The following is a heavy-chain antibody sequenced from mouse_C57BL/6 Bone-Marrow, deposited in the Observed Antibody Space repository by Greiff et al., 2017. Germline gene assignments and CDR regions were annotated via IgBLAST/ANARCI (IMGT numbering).Heavy chain of an antibody. CDR3: SIEGNYGNYPSFDV. J-gene: IGHJ1*03. Sequence: VQLQQPGAELVKPGASVKVSCKASGYTFTSYWMHWVKQRPGQGLEWIGRIHPSDSYTNYNQKFKGKATLTVDTSSSTAYMQLSSLTCEDSAVYYCSIEGNYGNYPSFDVWGTGTTVTVSS. D-gene: IGHD2-1*01. V-gene: IGHV1-74*01. CDR1: GYTFTSYW. CDR2: IHPSDSYT.